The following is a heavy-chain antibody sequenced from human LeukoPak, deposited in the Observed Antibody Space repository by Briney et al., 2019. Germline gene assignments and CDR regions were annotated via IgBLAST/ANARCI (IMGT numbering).Heavy chain of an antibody. D-gene: IGHD3-10*01. Sequence: GGSLRLSCAASGFTFNDYWMHWVRQAPGKWLVWVSRIKGDGSSTTYADSVKGRFTSSRDNAKNTLYLQRDSLGAEDTAVYYCARDLSYSLEYWGQGTLVTVSS. V-gene: IGHV3-74*01. CDR1: GFTFNDYW. CDR2: IKGDGSST. CDR3: ARDLSYSLEY. J-gene: IGHJ4*02.